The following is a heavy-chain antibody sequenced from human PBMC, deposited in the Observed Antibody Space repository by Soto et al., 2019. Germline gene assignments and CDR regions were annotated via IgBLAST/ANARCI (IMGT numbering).Heavy chain of an antibody. V-gene: IGHV1-18*04. D-gene: IGHD3-10*01. J-gene: IGHJ6*02. Sequence: ASVKVSCKASGYSFSIYGIIWVRQAPGQGLEWMGWISGYNANTHYAHKVQGRVTMTTDTSTSTAYMQLRSLRSDDTAVYYCARVALDGSGSYYGMAVWGQGTTVTVSS. CDR2: ISGYNANT. CDR3: ARVALDGSGSYYGMAV. CDR1: GYSFSIYG.